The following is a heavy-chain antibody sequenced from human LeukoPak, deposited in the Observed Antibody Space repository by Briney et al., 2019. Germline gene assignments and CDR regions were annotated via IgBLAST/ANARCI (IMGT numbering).Heavy chain of an antibody. CDR3: AKRPVIDPKSITGTKWTLDS. CDR2: ICHDGSNK. V-gene: IGHV3-33*06. CDR1: GFPFSSYG. J-gene: IGHJ4*02. D-gene: IGHD1-7*01. Sequence: GGSLRLSCAASGFPFSSYGMHWVRQAQHQGLNWVASICHDGSNKYYEDSVKGRFTISRDNSKKTLYLQMNSLRAEDTAVYYCAKRPVIDPKSITGTKWTLDSWGQGTLVTVSS.